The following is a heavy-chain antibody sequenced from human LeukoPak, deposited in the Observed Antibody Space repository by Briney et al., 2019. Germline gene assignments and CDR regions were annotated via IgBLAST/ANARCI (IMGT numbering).Heavy chain of an antibody. CDR2: IRYDGSNK. J-gene: IGHJ4*02. D-gene: IGHD3-10*01. CDR3: AKEGYYGSGSFPDS. V-gene: IGHV3-30*02. CDR1: GFTFSSYG. Sequence: QPGGSLRLSCAASGFTFSSYGMHWVRQAPGKGLEWVAFIRYDGSNKYNADSVKGRFTISRDNSKNTLYLQMNSLRAEDTAVYYCAKEGYYGSGSFPDSWGQGTLVTVSS.